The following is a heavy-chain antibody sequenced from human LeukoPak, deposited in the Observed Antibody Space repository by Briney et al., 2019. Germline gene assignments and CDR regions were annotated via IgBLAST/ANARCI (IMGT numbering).Heavy chain of an antibody. CDR2: INSDGRIT. CDR3: ARVGVPQYAFDI. CDR1: GFTFSSYW. Sequence: GGSLRLSCVASGFTFSSYWMHWVRQVPGKGPVWVSRINSDGRITSYADSVKGRFTISRDNAKNTLYLQMNSLRAEETAVYSCARVGVPQYAFDIWGQGTWVTVSS. D-gene: IGHD2-2*01. V-gene: IGHV3-74*01. J-gene: IGHJ3*02.